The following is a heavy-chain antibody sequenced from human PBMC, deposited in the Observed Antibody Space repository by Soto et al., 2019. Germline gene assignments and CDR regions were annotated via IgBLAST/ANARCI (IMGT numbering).Heavy chain of an antibody. CDR1: GGTFSSYA. D-gene: IGHD1-26*01. CDR2: IIPIFGTA. Sequence: QVQLVQSGAEVKKPGSSVKVSCKASGGTFSSYAISWVRQAPGQGLEWMGGIIPIFGTANYAQKFQGRVTXXAXEXMSTAYMELSSLRSEDTAVYYCARGVYRGIVGPNDYWGQGTLVTVSS. CDR3: ARGVYRGIVGPNDY. V-gene: IGHV1-69*12. J-gene: IGHJ4*02.